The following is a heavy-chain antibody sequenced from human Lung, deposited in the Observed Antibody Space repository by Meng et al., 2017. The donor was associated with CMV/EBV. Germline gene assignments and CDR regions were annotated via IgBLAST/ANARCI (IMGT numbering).Heavy chain of an antibody. CDR2: ISRSTHYI. CDR3: ARDDGSGNVYDFYYGMDV. J-gene: IGHJ6*02. D-gene: IGHD3-10*01. Sequence: GESLKISCEASGFNFSTYSLNWVRQAPGKGLEWVAFISRSTHYIYYADSVKARFTISRDTAKNSVYLQMNSLRAEDTAVYYCARDDGSGNVYDFYYGMDVWXQGPXVTVSS. V-gene: IGHV3-21*01. CDR1: GFNFSTYS.